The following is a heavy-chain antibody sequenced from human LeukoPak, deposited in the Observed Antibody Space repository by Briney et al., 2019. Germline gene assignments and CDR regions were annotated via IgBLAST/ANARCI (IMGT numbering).Heavy chain of an antibody. D-gene: IGHD3-9*01. CDR1: GDSMSYYY. CDR2: INHSGST. Sequence: PSETLSLTCTVSGDSMSYYYWSWIRQPPGRGLEWIGEINHSGSTNYNPSLKSRVTISVDTSKNQFSLKLSSVTAADTAVYYCARGPRYFGAFDIWGQGTMVTVSS. J-gene: IGHJ3*02. CDR3: ARGPRYFGAFDI. V-gene: IGHV4-34*01.